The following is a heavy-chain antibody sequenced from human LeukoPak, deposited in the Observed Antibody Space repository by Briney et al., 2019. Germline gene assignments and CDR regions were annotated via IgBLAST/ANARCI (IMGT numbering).Heavy chain of an antibody. D-gene: IGHD6-19*01. CDR2: IYPGDSNS. Sequence: GESLKISCKGSGYSFTSYWIGWVRQMPGKGLEWMGIIYPGDSNSAYSPSFQGQVTMSVDKSMNTAYLKWTSLKASDTAMYYCARRNIEVAGNSFDYWGQGTLVTVSS. CDR3: ARRNIEVAGNSFDY. CDR1: GYSFTSYW. J-gene: IGHJ4*02. V-gene: IGHV5-51*01.